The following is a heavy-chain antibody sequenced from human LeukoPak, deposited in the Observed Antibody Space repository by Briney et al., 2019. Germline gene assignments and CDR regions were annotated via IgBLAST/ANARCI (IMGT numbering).Heavy chain of an antibody. D-gene: IGHD3-22*01. CDR2: IGFDGREK. V-gene: IGHV3-33*08. CDR3: VRDRHGYYFDSSDYYPLGY. CDR1: GFIVSNYY. J-gene: IGHJ4*02. Sequence: GGSLRLSCAASGFIVSNYYMNWVRQAPGKGLEWLAFIGFDGREKYHIDSVKGRFTISRDDSMNTLHLQMDSLRAEDTAVYFCVRDRHGYYFDSSDYYPLGYWGQGTLVTVSS.